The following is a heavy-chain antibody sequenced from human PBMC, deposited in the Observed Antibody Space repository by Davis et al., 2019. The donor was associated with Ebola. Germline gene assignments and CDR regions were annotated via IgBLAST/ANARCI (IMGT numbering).Heavy chain of an antibody. J-gene: IGHJ6*02. CDR1: GFTFSSYW. V-gene: IGHV3-7*04. Sequence: GESLKISCAASGFTFSSYWMSWVRQAPGKGLEWVANIKQDGSEKYYVDSVKGRFTISRDNAKNSLYLQMNSLRAEDTAVYYCARGSSVLYYYYGMDVWGQGTTVTVSS. CDR2: IKQDGSEK. D-gene: IGHD3-22*01. CDR3: ARGSSVLYYYYGMDV.